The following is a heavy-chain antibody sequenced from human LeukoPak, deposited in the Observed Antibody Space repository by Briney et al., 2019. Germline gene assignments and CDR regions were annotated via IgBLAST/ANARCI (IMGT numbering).Heavy chain of an antibody. V-gene: IGHV4-30-2*01. CDR2: IYHSGST. D-gene: IGHD3-22*01. CDR1: GGSISRGGYS. J-gene: IGHJ2*01. Sequence: PSQTLSLTCAVSGGSISRGGYSWSWIRQPPGKGLEWIGYIYHSGSTYYNPSLKSRVTISVDRSKNQFSLKLSSVTAADTAVYYCARYYYDSSGHWYFDLWGRGTLVTVSS. CDR3: ARYYYDSSGHWYFDL.